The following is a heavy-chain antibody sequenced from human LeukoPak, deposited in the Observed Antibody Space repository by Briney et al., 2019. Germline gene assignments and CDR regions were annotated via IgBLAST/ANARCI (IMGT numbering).Heavy chain of an antibody. Sequence: GGSLRLSCAASGFTVSSNYMSWVRQAPGKGLEWVSVIYSGGSTYYADSVKGRFTISRDNSKNTLYLQMNSLRAEDTAVHYCAREVVLGGFDYWGQGTLVTVSS. CDR2: IYSGGST. J-gene: IGHJ4*02. CDR3: AREVVLGGFDY. D-gene: IGHD2-15*01. CDR1: GFTVSSNY. V-gene: IGHV3-53*05.